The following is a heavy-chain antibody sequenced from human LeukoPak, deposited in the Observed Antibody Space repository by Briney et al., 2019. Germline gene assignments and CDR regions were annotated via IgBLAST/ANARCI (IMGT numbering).Heavy chain of an antibody. D-gene: IGHD2-2*02. V-gene: IGHV4-30-2*01. Sequence: PSETLSLTCTVSGGSISSGGYYWSWIRQPPGKGLEWIGYIYHSGSTYYNPSLKSRVTISVDRSKNQFSLKLSSVTAADTAVYYCAAYGDGYCSSTSCYTRYFQHWGQGTLVTVSS. CDR2: IYHSGST. CDR1: GGSISSGGYY. CDR3: AAYGDGYCSSTSCYTRYFQH. J-gene: IGHJ1*01.